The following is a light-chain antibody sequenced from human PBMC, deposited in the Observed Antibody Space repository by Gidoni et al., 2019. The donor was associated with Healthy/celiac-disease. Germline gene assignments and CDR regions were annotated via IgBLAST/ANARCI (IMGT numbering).Light chain of an antibody. CDR3: QQYNNWPLT. V-gene: IGKV3-15*01. J-gene: IGKJ4*01. Sequence: EIVMTQSPATLSVSAGERATHPCRASQRVSSNSAWYQQKPGQAPRLLIYGASTRATGIPARFSGSRSGTEFTLTISSLQSEDLAVYYCQQYNNWPLTFGGGTKVEIK. CDR1: QRVSSN. CDR2: GAS.